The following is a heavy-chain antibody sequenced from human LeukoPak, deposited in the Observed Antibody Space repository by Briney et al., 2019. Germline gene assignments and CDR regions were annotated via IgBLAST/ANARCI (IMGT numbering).Heavy chain of an antibody. D-gene: IGHD3-10*01. V-gene: IGHV5-51*01. Sequence: GKYLKISCKGSGYSFTTYWIGWVRQMPGKGLEWMGIIYPGDSDTRYRPSFQGQVTISDDKSISTAYLQRSSLKASDSAMYYCATNTMFRGIHAFDIWGQGTMVTVSS. CDR1: GYSFTTYW. J-gene: IGHJ3*02. CDR2: IYPGDSDT. CDR3: ATNTMFRGIHAFDI.